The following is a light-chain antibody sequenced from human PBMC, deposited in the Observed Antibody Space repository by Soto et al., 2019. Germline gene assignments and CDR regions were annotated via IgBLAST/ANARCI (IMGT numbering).Light chain of an antibody. V-gene: IGLV1-47*01. J-gene: IGLJ2*01. CDR2: RND. Sequence: QSVLTQPPSASEAPGQRVTISCSGSSSNIGSNYVAWYQHLPGTAPKLLIYRNDQRPSGVPDRFSGSMSGTAASLAIGGLRSEDEADYYCAAWDDSLSGVVFGGGTKLTVL. CDR1: SSNIGSNY. CDR3: AAWDDSLSGVV.